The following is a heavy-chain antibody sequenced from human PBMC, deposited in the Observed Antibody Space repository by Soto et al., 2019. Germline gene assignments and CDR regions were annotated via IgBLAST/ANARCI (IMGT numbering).Heavy chain of an antibody. J-gene: IGHJ6*02. CDR2: ISAYNDNT. CDR3: ASERRWLQIYGTDV. Sequence: QVQLVQSGNEVKKPGASVKVSCKASGYTFTSYGISWVRQAPGRGLEWMGWISAYNDNTNYAQKFQGRVTITADESTSTAYMELSSLRSEDTAVYYCASERRWLQIYGTDVWGQGTTVTVSS. V-gene: IGHV1-18*04. D-gene: IGHD5-12*01. CDR1: GYTFTSYG.